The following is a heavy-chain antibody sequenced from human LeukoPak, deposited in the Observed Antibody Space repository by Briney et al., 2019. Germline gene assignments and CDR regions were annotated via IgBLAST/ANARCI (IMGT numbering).Heavy chain of an antibody. CDR2: IYYSGST. CDR3: ARGGGSYFPRNLFDY. D-gene: IGHD1-26*01. J-gene: IGHJ4*02. Sequence: SETLSLTCTVSGGSISSYYWSWIRQPPGKGLEWIGYIYYSGSTNYNPSLKSRVTISVDTSKNQFSLKLSSVTAADTAVYYCARGGGSYFPRNLFDYWGQGTLVTVSS. V-gene: IGHV4-59*01. CDR1: GGSISSYY.